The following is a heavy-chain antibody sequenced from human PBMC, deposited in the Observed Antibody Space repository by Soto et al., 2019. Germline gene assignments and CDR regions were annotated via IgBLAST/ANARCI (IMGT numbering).Heavy chain of an antibody. J-gene: IGHJ4*02. CDR1: GYTFTSYA. CDR2: INAGNGNT. CDR3: ACSSGSYWQLDY. V-gene: IGHV1-3*01. Sequence: QVQLVQSGAEVKKPGASVKVSCKASGYTFTSYAMHWVRQAPGQRLEWMGWINAGNGNTKYSQKFQGRVTITRDTSASTAYMELSSLRSEDTAVYYCACSSGSYWQLDYWGQGTLVTVSS. D-gene: IGHD1-26*01.